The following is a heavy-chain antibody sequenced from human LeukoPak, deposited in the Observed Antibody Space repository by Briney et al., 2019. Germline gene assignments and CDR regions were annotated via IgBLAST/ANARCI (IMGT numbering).Heavy chain of an antibody. D-gene: IGHD3-9*01. Sequence: GGSLRLSCAASGFTFSKYWMGWVRQAPGKGLKWVASINQDGTEKYYADSVKGRFTISRDNAKNSLYLQMNSLRAEDTAVYYCARDHNTQTTYFDWLSSQTPYNWFDPWGQGTLVTVSS. CDR1: GFTFSKYW. CDR2: INQDGTEK. CDR3: ARDHNTQTTYFDWLSSQTPYNWFDP. J-gene: IGHJ5*02. V-gene: IGHV3-7*01.